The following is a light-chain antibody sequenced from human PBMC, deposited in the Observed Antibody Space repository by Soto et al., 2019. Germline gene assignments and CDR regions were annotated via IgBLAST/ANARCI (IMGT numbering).Light chain of an antibody. V-gene: IGKV3-20*01. J-gene: IGKJ4*01. CDR2: GAS. CDR1: QSVSSSR. Sequence: EIVLTQSPGTLSLSPGDSATLSCRASQSVSSSRLAWYRQKPGQATRLLIYGASSRATGIPDRFSGSGSGTDFTLTISRLEPEDFAVYYCQQYGSSPLTVGGGSKVDIK. CDR3: QQYGSSPLT.